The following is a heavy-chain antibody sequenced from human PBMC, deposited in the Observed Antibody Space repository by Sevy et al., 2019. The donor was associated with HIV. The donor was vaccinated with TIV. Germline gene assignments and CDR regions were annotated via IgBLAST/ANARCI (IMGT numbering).Heavy chain of an antibody. CDR2: ISGSGGGP. CDR1: AFPFSSYA. D-gene: IGHD2-2*01. J-gene: IGHJ3*02. Sequence: GGSLRLSCAASAFPFSSYAKNWVRQAPGKGLEWVSAISGSGGGPYYADSVKGRFTISRDNSKNTLYLQMNSLRSEDTAIYYCAKDRVAVVGDAFDSWGQGTMVTVSS. V-gene: IGHV3-23*01. CDR3: AKDRVAVVGDAFDS.